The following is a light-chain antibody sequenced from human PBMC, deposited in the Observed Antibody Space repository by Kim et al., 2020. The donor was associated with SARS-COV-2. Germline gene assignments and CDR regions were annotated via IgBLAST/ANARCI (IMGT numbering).Light chain of an antibody. CDR2: DVS. V-gene: IGLV2-14*03. Sequence: GQSITISCTGTSSDVGGYNYVSWYQQHPGKAPKLMIYDVSNRPSGASNRFSGSKSGNTASLTISGLQAEDEADYYCSSYTSSSTRVFGTGTKVTVL. CDR3: SSYTSSSTRV. J-gene: IGLJ1*01. CDR1: SSDVGGYNY.